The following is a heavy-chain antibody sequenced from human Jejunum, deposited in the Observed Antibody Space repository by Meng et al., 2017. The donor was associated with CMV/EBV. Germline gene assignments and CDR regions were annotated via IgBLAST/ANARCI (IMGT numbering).Heavy chain of an antibody. J-gene: IGHJ4*02. Sequence: SGSSLTSGGNFWSWIRQHPGNGLEWIGNIYYFRGGTNYNPSFKSRVTISMDTSKNQFSLKLTSVTAADTAVYYCARLLWSDGEAYFDYWGQGALVTVSS. CDR1: GSSLTSGGNF. CDR2: IYYFRGGT. CDR3: ARLLWSDGEAYFDY. D-gene: IGHD3-3*01. V-gene: IGHV4-31*02.